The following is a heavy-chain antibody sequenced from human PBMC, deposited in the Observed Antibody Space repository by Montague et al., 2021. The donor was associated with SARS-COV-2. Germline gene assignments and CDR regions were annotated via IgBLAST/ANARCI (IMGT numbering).Heavy chain of an antibody. D-gene: IGHD3/OR15-3a*01. CDR3: ATWAGASGLFDY. J-gene: IGHJ4*02. Sequence: SETLSLTCTVSGDSISSYHWSWIRQPPGKGLEWIGYLYNSGSANYNASLKSRVTMSLDTSKNQFALTLSSVTAADTAVYYCATWAGASGLFDYWGQGTLVTLSS. CDR1: GDSISSYH. CDR2: LYNSGSA. V-gene: IGHV4-59*12.